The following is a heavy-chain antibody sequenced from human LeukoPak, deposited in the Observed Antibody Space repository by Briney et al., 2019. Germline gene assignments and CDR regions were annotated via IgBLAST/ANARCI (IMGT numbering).Heavy chain of an antibody. CDR1: GGSISSYY. D-gene: IGHD3-22*01. J-gene: IGHJ3*01. CDR2: IYYSGST. Sequence: PSETLSLTCTVSGGSISSYYWSWIRQPPGKGLEWIGYIYYSGSTNYNPSLKSRVTISVDTSKNQFSLKLSSVTAADTAIYYCARWSSGDYYYVDYWGQGTMVTVSS. V-gene: IGHV4-59*01. CDR3: ARWSSGDYYYVDY.